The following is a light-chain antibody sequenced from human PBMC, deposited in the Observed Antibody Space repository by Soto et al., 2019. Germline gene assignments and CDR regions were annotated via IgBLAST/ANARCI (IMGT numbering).Light chain of an antibody. CDR2: EVN. Sequence: QSVLTQPLSVSGSLEQSVTISCTGTSSDVGGYNYVSWYQQHPGKAPKLMIYEVNKRPSGVPDRFSGSKSGNTASLTTSGLQAADEADYYCCSYAGSWVFGGGT. CDR3: CSYAGSWV. J-gene: IGLJ3*02. CDR1: SSDVGGYNY. V-gene: IGLV2-11*01.